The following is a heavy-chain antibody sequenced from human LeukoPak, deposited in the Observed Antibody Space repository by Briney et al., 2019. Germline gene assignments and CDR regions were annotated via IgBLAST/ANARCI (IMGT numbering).Heavy chain of an antibody. CDR2: ITPNSGGT. CDR1: GYTFTGHY. D-gene: IGHD3-10*01. V-gene: IGHV1-2*02. J-gene: IGHJ4*02. Sequence: ASLKLSCKASGYTFTGHYLHWVRQAPGQGLEWMGWITPNSGGTNYAQKFQGRVTMTRDTSITTAYMELSRLRSDDTAVYYCASGSGTYSPDFWGQGSLVTVSS. CDR3: ASGSGTYSPDF.